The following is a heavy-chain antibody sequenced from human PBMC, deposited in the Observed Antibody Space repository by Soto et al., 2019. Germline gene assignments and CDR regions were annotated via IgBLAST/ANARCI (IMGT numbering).Heavy chain of an antibody. CDR2: IIPILGTA. CDR3: ANRETTVTEGYFDL. Sequence: QVQLVQSGAEVKKPGSSVKVSCKASGGTFSSYAISWVRQAPGQGLEWMGGIIPILGTANYAQKFQGRGTITADESTSTAYMELSSLRSEDTAVYYCANRETTVTEGYFDLWGRGTLVTVSS. CDR1: GGTFSSYA. V-gene: IGHV1-69*11. D-gene: IGHD4-17*01. J-gene: IGHJ2*01.